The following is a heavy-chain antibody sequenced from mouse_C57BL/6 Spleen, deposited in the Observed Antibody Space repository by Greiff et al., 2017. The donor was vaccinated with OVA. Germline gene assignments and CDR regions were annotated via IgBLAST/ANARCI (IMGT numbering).Heavy chain of an antibody. CDR1: GYTFTDYE. J-gene: IGHJ3*01. V-gene: IGHV1-15*01. Sequence: QVQLQQSGAELVRPGASVTLSCKASGYTFTDYEMHWVKQTPVHGLEWIGAMDPETGGTAYNQKFKGKAILTAYKSSSTAYMELRSLTSEDSAVYYCTRNYYEYDLAYGGQGTQVTVSA. D-gene: IGHD2-4*01. CDR2: MDPETGGT. CDR3: TRNYYEYDLAY.